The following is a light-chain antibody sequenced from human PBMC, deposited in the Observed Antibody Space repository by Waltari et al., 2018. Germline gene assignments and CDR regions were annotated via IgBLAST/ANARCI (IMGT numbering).Light chain of an antibody. V-gene: IGLV1-47*01. J-gene: IGLJ1*01. Sequence: QSVLTQPPSASGTPGQRVSISCSGSHANLGSNYLYWYQQFPGLAPKLLIFRNNQRPSGVPDRFSGSKFGTSASLAIGGLRSEDEAVYYCASWDDSHYVFGTGTKVTVL. CDR1: HANLGSNY. CDR3: ASWDDSHYV. CDR2: RNN.